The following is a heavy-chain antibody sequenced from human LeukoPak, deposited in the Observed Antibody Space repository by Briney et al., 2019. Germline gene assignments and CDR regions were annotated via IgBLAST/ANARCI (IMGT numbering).Heavy chain of an antibody. CDR2: IYSDGST. J-gene: IGHJ3*02. D-gene: IGHD1-26*01. CDR3: ARELREHGVFDI. Sequence: PGGSLRLSCAASGFTFSNYAMSWVRQAPGKGLEWVSEIYSDGSTYYAASVKGRFSISRDNSKNTVYLQMSSLRAEDTAIYYCARELREHGVFDIWGQGTMVTVSS. CDR1: GFTFSNYA. V-gene: IGHV3-53*01.